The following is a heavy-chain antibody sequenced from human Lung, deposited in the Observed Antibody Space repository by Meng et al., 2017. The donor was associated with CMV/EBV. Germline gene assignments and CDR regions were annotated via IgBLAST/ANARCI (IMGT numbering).Heavy chain of an antibody. V-gene: IGHV2-5*01. J-gene: IGHJ4*02. D-gene: IGHD2-2*01. Sequence: LRPTGVGVGWIRQPPGKAPEWLAVIYWNDDKRYSPSLKSRLSITKDTSKNHVVLTMTNMDPLDTATYFCAHRRGGQIVSLPAAYDYWGQGSLVTVSS. CDR3: AHRRGGQIVSLPAAYDY. CDR1: LRPTGVG. CDR2: IYWNDDK.